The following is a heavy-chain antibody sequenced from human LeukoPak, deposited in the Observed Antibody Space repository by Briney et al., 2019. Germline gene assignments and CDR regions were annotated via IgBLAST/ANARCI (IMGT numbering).Heavy chain of an antibody. CDR2: IYHSGST. V-gene: IGHV4-30-2*01. Sequence: SQTLSLTCAVSGGSISSGGYSWSWLRQPPGKGLEWIGYIYHSGSTYYNPSLKSRVTISVDRSKNQFSLKLSSVTAADTAVYYCARSEGGTTDIVVVVAARWFDPWGQGTLVTVSS. D-gene: IGHD2-15*01. CDR3: ARSEGGTTDIVVVVAARWFDP. CDR1: GGSISSGGYS. J-gene: IGHJ5*02.